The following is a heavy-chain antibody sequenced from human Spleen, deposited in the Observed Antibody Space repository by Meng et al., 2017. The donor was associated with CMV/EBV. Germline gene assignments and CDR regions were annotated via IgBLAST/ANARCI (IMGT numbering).Heavy chain of an antibody. Sequence: ASVKVSCKASGYTFTNYGISWVRQAPGRGLEWIGWISPYDGPNYARNLRGRVTLTTDTSTTTAYMELRSLRSDDTAVYYCARDLEYCGRTSCFEDCFDPWGQGTLVTVSS. V-gene: IGHV1-18*01. CDR1: GYTFTNYG. D-gene: IGHD2-2*01. J-gene: IGHJ5*02. CDR2: ISPYDGP. CDR3: ARDLEYCGRTSCFEDCFDP.